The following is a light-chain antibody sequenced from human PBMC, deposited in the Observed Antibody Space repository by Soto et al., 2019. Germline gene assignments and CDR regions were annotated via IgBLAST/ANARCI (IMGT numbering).Light chain of an antibody. CDR1: QSVSSSS. J-gene: IGKJ1*01. V-gene: IGKV3-20*01. CDR3: QQYGSSPWT. CDR2: GAS. Sequence: EIVLTQSPGTVSLSPGERATLSCRASQSVSSSSLAWYQQKPGQAPRLLISGASSRATGIPDRFSGSGSGTDFTLIISRLEPEDFAVYYCQQYGSSPWTFGQGTKVDIK.